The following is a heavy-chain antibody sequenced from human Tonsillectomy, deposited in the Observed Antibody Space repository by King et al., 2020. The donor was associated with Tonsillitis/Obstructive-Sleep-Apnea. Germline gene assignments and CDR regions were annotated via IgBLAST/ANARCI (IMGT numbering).Heavy chain of an antibody. CDR1: GFTFSSHW. CDR2: INSDGSST. J-gene: IGHJ3*02. D-gene: IGHD3-3*01. CDR3: AKAHYYVFGRIYYMGAFNI. V-gene: IGHV3-74*01. Sequence: VQLVESGGTLVQPGGSLRLSCAASGFTFSSHWIHRVRQAPGKGLVWVSRINSDGSSTSYADSVKGRFTISRDNANNTLYLQMNSLRAEDTAVYYCAKAHYYVFGRIYYMGAFNIGGQGTMVTVS.